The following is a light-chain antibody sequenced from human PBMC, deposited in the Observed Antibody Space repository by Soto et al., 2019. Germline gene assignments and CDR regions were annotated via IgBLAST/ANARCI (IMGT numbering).Light chain of an antibody. J-gene: IGKJ4*01. V-gene: IGKV3-15*01. CDR3: QQYKNRPPLT. Sequence: EIVMTQSPATLSVSPGERATLSCRASQSVSSNLAWYQQKPGQAPRLLIYGASTRATGIPARFSGSVSGTGFALTIISLQSEDFAVYYFQQYKNRPPLTFGGVTKVDIK. CDR2: GAS. CDR1: QSVSSN.